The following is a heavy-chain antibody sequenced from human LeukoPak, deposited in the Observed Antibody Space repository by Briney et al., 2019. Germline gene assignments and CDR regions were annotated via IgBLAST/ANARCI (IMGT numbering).Heavy chain of an antibody. D-gene: IGHD3-10*02. J-gene: IGHJ5*02. CDR1: GFTFSNYW. V-gene: IGHV3-7*01. Sequence: GGSLRLSCEGSGFTFSNYWMTWVRQAPEKGLEWVANIKPSGSEKHYADSVEGRFTISRDNAKNSLYLQMNSLRAEDTAVYYCANVGTYVNWFDPWGQGTLVTVSS. CDR3: ANVGTYVNWFDP. CDR2: IKPSGSEK.